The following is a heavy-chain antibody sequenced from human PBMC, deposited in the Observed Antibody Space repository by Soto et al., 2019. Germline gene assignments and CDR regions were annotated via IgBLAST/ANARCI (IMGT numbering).Heavy chain of an antibody. J-gene: IGHJ3*02. CDR3: ARAGYCSGGSCHSGAFDI. CDR1: GFTFSSYS. D-gene: IGHD2-15*01. Sequence: GGSLRLSCAASGFTFSSYSMNWVRQAPGKGLEWVSSISSSSSYIYYADSVKGRFTISRDNAKNSLYLQMNSLRAEDTAVYYCARAGYCSGGSCHSGAFDIWGQGTMVTVSS. CDR2: ISSSSSYI. V-gene: IGHV3-21*01.